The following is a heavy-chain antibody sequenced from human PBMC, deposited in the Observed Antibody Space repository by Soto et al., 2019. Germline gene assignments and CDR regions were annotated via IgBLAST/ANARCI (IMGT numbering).Heavy chain of an antibody. J-gene: IGHJ4*02. CDR2: MYNSGTT. CDR1: GGSITNNNNY. V-gene: IGHV4-30-4*01. CDR3: ARGPTSDKVDY. Sequence: QVQLQESGPGLVEPSQTLSLTCTVSGGSITNNNNYWSWFRQPPGKGLEWIGHMYNSGTTYSNPSLKGRVTISGDTSKNQFSLNLSSVTAADTAVYYCARGPTSDKVDYWGQGTLVTVSS.